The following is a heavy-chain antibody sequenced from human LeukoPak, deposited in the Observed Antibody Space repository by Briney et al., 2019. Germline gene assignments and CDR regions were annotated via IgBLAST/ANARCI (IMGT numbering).Heavy chain of an antibody. J-gene: IGHJ4*02. CDR2: MYYSGST. CDR1: RGSISSSSYY. CDR3: ARLEYSESYFDR. Sequence: PSETLSLTCTVSRGSISSSSYYWGWIRQPPGKGLEWIGSMYYSGSTYYNPSLKSRVTISVDRTKNQFSLELSSVTAADTALYYCARLEYSESYFDRWGQGTLVTLSS. V-gene: IGHV4-39*07. D-gene: IGHD1-26*01.